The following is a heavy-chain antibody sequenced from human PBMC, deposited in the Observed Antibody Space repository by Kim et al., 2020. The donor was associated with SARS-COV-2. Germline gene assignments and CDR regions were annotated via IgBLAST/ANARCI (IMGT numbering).Heavy chain of an antibody. V-gene: IGHV4-34*01. D-gene: IGHD6-19*01. CDR3: ARGQVAGTADY. CDR2: INHSGST. J-gene: IGHJ4*02. Sequence: SETLSLTCAVYGGSFSGYYWSWIRQPPGKGLEWIGEINHSGSTNYNPSLKSRVTISVDTSKNQFSLKLSSVTAADTAVYYCARGQVAGTADYWGQGTLVTVSS. CDR1: GGSFSGYY.